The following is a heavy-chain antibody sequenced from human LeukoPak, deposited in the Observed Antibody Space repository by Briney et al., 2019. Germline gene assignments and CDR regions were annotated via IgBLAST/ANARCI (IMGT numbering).Heavy chain of an antibody. CDR3: ARHYYDSSSAFDI. Sequence: KSSETLSLTCTVSGGSISSYYWSWIRQPPGKGLEWIGYIYTSGSTNYNPSLKSRVTISVDTSTNQFSLKLSSVTAADTAVYYCARHYYDSSSAFDIWGQGTMVTVSS. CDR2: IYTSGST. J-gene: IGHJ3*02. CDR1: GGSISSYY. D-gene: IGHD3-22*01. V-gene: IGHV4-4*09.